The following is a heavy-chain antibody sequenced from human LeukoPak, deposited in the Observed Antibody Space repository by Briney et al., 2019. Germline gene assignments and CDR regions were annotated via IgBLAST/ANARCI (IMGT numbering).Heavy chain of an antibody. CDR3: ARGGARLVLYRGFDP. CDR1: GFTFSSYA. V-gene: IGHV3-30-3*01. CDR2: ISYDGSNK. J-gene: IGHJ5*02. D-gene: IGHD3-9*01. Sequence: GRSLRLSCGASGFTFSSYAMHWVRQAPGKGLEWVAVISYDGSNKYYADSVKGRFTISRDNSKNTLYLQMNSLRAEDTAVYYCARGGARLVLYRGFDPWGQGTLVTVSS.